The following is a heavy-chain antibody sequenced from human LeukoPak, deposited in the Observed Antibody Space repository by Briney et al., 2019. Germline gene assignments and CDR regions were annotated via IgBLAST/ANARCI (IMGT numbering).Heavy chain of an antibody. D-gene: IGHD4-23*01. J-gene: IGHJ4*02. CDR1: GFTVSSNY. V-gene: IGHV3-53*01. CDR2: IYSGGGT. Sequence: PGGSLRLSCAASGFTVSSNYMTWVRQAPGKGLEWVSVIYSGGGTYYADSVKGRFTISRDNSKNTLYLQMNSLRAEDTAVYYCAKDSYYGGTFDYWGQGTLVTVSS. CDR3: AKDSYYGGTFDY.